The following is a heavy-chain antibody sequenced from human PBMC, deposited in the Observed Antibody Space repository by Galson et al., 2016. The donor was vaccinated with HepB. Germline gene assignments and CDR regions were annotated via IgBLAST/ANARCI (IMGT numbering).Heavy chain of an antibody. D-gene: IGHD3-9*01. CDR1: GFSFSSYW. CDR3: ARDLGYDWYGSFDY. V-gene: IGHV3-74*01. CDR2: INSDGSHT. Sequence: SLRLSCAASGFSFSSYWIHWVRQVPGKGLVWVSRINSDGSHTSYADSVKGRFTISRDNAKNTLYLQMNSPRVEDTAVYYCARDLGYDWYGSFDYWGQGTPVTVSS. J-gene: IGHJ4*02.